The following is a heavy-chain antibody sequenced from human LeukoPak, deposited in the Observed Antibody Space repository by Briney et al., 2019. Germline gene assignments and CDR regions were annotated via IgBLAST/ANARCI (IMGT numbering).Heavy chain of an antibody. D-gene: IGHD1-1*01. CDR1: GDFITAYY. Sequence: PSETLSLTCTVSGDFITAYYWSWIRQAPGKGLEWIGYVYYSGKTEHNPSLRSRVTISLEMSNHQFSLKLTSVTAADTAVYYCASNTGTVFDNWGQGALVTVSS. J-gene: IGHJ4*02. V-gene: IGHV4-59*01. CDR3: ASNTGTVFDN. CDR2: VYYSGKT.